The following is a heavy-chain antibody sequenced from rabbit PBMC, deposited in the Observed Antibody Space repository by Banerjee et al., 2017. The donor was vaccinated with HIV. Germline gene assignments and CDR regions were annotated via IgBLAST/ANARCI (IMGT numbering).Heavy chain of an antibody. D-gene: IGHD7-1*01. J-gene: IGHJ3*01. CDR3: ARSTYTGGVVASAMTRLEL. Sequence: QSLEESGGDLVKPGASLTLTCTASGIDFSSRYLISWVRQAPGKGLELIACIDTNDGTTYHASWAKGRFTISKTSSTTVTLQMTSLTAADTATYFCARSTYTGGVVASAMTRLELWGQGTLVTVS. CDR1: GIDFSSRYL. CDR2: IDTNDGTT. V-gene: IGHV1S40*01.